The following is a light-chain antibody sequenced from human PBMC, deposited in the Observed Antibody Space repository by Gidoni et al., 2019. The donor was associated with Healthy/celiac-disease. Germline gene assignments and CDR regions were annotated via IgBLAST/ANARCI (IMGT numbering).Light chain of an antibody. CDR1: SSDVGGYTY. CDR2: DVS. V-gene: IGLV2-14*01. CDR3: SSYTSSSVV. Sequence: SALTPPASVSGSPGQSLTISCTGTSSDVGGYTYVSWYQQHPAKAAKLMIYDVSNRPSGVSNRFSGSKSGNTASLTISGLQDEDEADYYCSSYTSSSVVFGGGTKLTVL. J-gene: IGLJ2*01.